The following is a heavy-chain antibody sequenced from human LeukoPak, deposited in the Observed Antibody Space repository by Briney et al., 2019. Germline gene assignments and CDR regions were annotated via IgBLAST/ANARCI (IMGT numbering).Heavy chain of an antibody. CDR1: GFTDSYNF. CDR2: IHIGGTT. V-gene: IGHV3-53*01. CDR3: ARDRGSD. Sequence: PGGSLRLSCEASGFTDSYNFMGWVRQAPGKGLEWVSIIHIGGTTYYADSVKGRFTISRDNFKNTLYLQINTLRAEDTAVYYCARDRGSDWGQGTLVTVSS. J-gene: IGHJ4*02. D-gene: IGHD2-15*01.